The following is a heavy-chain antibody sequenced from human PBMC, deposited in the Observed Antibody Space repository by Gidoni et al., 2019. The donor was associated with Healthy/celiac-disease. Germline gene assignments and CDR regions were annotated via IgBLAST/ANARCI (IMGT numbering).Heavy chain of an antibody. CDR1: GYTFTSYG. CDR2: ISAYNGNT. V-gene: IGHV1-18*01. CDR3: ARAEDRLWFGELLSPLDY. Sequence: QVQLVQSGAEVKTPGASVKVSCKASGYTFTSYGLSWVRQAPGQGLEWMGWISAYNGNTNYAQKLQGRVTMTTDTSTSTAYMELRSLRSDDTAVYYCARAEDRLWFGELLSPLDYWGQGTLVTVSS. D-gene: IGHD3-10*01. J-gene: IGHJ4*02.